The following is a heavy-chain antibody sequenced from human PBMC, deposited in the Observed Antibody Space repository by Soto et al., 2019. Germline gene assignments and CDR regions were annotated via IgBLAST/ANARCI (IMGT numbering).Heavy chain of an antibody. D-gene: IGHD6-13*01. Sequence: EVQLVESGGGLVQPGGSLRLSCAASGFTVSSNYMSWVRQAPGKGLEWVSVIYSGGSTYYADSVKGRFTISRDNSKNTVXLXXNSLRAEDTAVYYCARDRSVRIAAAGYTFYYGMDVWGQGTTVTVSS. CDR1: GFTVSSNY. V-gene: IGHV3-66*01. J-gene: IGHJ6*02. CDR2: IYSGGST. CDR3: ARDRSVRIAAAGYTFYYGMDV.